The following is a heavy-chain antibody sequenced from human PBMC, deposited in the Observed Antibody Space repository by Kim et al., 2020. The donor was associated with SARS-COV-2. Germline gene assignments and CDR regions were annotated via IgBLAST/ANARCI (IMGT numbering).Heavy chain of an antibody. CDR2: INPSGGST. CDR3: ARDRITIFGVVIKSYYYGMDV. Sequence: ASVKVSCKASGYTFPSYYMHWVRQAPGQGLYWMGIINPSGGSTSYAQKFQGRVTMTRDTSTSTVYMELSSLRSEDTAVYYCARDRITIFGVVIKSYYYGMDVWGQGTTVTVSS. D-gene: IGHD3-3*01. J-gene: IGHJ6*02. CDR1: GYTFPSYY. V-gene: IGHV1-46*01.